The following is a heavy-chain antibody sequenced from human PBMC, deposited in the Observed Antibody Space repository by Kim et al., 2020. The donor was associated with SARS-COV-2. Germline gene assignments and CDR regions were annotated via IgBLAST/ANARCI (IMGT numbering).Heavy chain of an antibody. CDR1: GFTFSSYG. Sequence: GGSLRLSCAASGFTFSSYGMHWVRQAPGKGLEWVAVISYDGSNKYYADSVKGRFTISRDNSKNTLYLQMNSLRAEDTAVYYCAKDQTDSSSWYGSRLFDYWGQGTLVTVSS. CDR3: AKDQTDSSSWYGSRLFDY. D-gene: IGHD6-13*01. V-gene: IGHV3-30*18. J-gene: IGHJ4*02. CDR2: ISYDGSNK.